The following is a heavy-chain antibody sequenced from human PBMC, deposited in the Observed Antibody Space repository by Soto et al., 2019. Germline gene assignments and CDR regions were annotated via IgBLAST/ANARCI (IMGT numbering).Heavy chain of an antibody. Sequence: GGSLRLSCAASGFTFSSNAMSWVRQAPGKGLEWVSAISGSGGSTYYADSVKGRFTISRDNSKNTLYLQMNSLRAEDTAVYYCATSHYDYVWGSYRYKPLDYWGQGTLVTVSS. CDR2: ISGSGGST. CDR1: GFTFSSNA. J-gene: IGHJ4*02. D-gene: IGHD3-16*02. CDR3: ATSHYDYVWGSYRYKPLDY. V-gene: IGHV3-23*01.